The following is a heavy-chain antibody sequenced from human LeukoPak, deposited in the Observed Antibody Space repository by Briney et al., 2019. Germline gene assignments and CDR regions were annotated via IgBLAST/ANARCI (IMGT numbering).Heavy chain of an antibody. CDR3: AKGYSSSSYYFDY. J-gene: IGHJ4*02. V-gene: IGHV3-23*01. CDR2: ISGSGGST. Sequence: PGGSLRLSCAASGFTFSSYAMRWVRQAPGKGLEWVSAISGSGGSTYYADSVKGRFTISRDNSKNTLYLQMNSLRAEDTAVYYCAKGYSSSSYYFDYWGQGTLVTVSS. D-gene: IGHD6-6*01. CDR1: GFTFSSYA.